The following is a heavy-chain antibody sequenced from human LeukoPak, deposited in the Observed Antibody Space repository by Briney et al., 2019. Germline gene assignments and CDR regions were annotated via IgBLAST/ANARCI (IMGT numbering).Heavy chain of an antibody. CDR2: INHSGST. CDR3: ARVVEYSSGWSRAALFDY. V-gene: IGHV4-39*07. Sequence: SQTLSLTCTVSGGSINSDSYYWSWIRQPPGKGLEWIGEINHSGSTNYNPSLKSRVTISVDTSKNQFSLKLSSVTAADTAVYYCARVVEYSSGWSRAALFDYWGQGTLVTVSS. D-gene: IGHD6-19*01. J-gene: IGHJ4*02. CDR1: GGSINSDSYY.